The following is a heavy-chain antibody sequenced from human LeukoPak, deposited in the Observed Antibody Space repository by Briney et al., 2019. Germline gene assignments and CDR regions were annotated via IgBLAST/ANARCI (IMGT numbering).Heavy chain of an antibody. CDR1: GGSISSGGYS. CDR2: IYHSGST. J-gene: IGHJ4*02. D-gene: IGHD6-13*01. V-gene: IGHV4-30-2*01. CDR3: ARDSLNFNSSLDY. Sequence: SETLSLTCAVSGGSISSGGYSWSWIRQPPGKGLEWIGYIYHSGSTYYNPSLKSRVTISGDRSKNQFSLKLSSVTAADTAVYYCARDSLNFNSSLDYWGQGTLVTVSS.